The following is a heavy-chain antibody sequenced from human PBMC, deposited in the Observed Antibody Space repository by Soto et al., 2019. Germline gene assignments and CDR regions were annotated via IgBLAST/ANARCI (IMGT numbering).Heavy chain of an antibody. CDR2: IYYRGST. CDR1: GCSISSYY. Sequence: SETLSLTCTFSGCSISSYYWSWIRQPPGKGLEWIGYIYYRGSTNYNPSLKSRVTISVDTSKNQFSLKLRSVAAADTAVYYCARDQDYRGRWFDPWGQGTLVTSPQ. D-gene: IGHD4-4*01. V-gene: IGHV4-59*01. CDR3: ARDQDYRGRWFDP. J-gene: IGHJ5*02.